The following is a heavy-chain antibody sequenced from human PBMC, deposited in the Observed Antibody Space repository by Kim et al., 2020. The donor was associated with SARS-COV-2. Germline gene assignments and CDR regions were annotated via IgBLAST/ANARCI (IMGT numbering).Heavy chain of an antibody. J-gene: IGHJ4*02. Sequence: GSTYSTPSLKSRVTVSVDTSKNQFSLKLSSVAAADTAVYYCAINSGGYDYWGQGTLVTVSS. CDR3: AINSGGYDY. CDR2: GST. V-gene: IGHV4-39*01. D-gene: IGHD1-26*01.